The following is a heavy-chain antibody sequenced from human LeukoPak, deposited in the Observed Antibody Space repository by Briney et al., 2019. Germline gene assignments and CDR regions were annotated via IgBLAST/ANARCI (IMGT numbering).Heavy chain of an antibody. CDR2: IYPDDSDT. D-gene: IGHD1-26*01. J-gene: IGHJ4*02. V-gene: IGHV5-51*01. Sequence: GESLKISCKHSEYSFPNYCIGWVRQMPGKGLEWMGIIYPDDSDTRYSPSFQGQVTISADKSISTAYLQWSSLKASDTAMYYCARRRGATGYLFDYWGQGTLVTVSS. CDR3: ARRRGATGYLFDY. CDR1: EYSFPNYC.